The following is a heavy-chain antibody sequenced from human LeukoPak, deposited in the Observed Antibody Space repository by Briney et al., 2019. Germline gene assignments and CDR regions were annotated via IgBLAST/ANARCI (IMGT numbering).Heavy chain of an antibody. Sequence: GASVKVSCKASGYTFTSYDINWVRQATGQGLEWMGWMNPNSGNTGYAQKFQGRVTITRNTSISTAYMELSSLRSEDTAVYYCAREFTMVRGHGRDYYYYYMDVWGKGPPGPVSS. D-gene: IGHD3-10*01. CDR3: AREFTMVRGHGRDYYYYYMDV. CDR1: GYTFTSYD. CDR2: MNPNSGNT. J-gene: IGHJ6*03. V-gene: IGHV1-8*03.